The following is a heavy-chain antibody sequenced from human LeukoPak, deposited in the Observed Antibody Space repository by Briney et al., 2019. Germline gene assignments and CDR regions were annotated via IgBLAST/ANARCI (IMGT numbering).Heavy chain of an antibody. D-gene: IGHD6-13*01. CDR1: GFTFSSYS. CDR2: ISSSSSTI. CDR3: ARDTYSSSWYEGQFDY. J-gene: IGHJ4*02. V-gene: IGHV3-48*01. Sequence: PGGSLRLSCAASGFTFSSYSMNWVRQAPGKGLEWVSYISSSSSTIYYADSVKGRFTISRDNAKNSLYLQMNSLRAEDTAVYYCARDTYSSSWYEGQFDYWGQGTLATVSS.